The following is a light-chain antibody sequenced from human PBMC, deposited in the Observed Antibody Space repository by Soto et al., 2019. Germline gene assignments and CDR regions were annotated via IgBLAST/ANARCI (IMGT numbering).Light chain of an antibody. CDR3: QQYGSSPWT. CDR1: QSVSSSY. Sequence: EIVLTQSPGNLSLSPGERATISCRASQSVSSSYLAWYQQKPGQAPGLLIYGASSRATGIPDRFSGSGSGTDFTLTISRLEPEDFAVYDCQQYGSSPWTFGQLTKVAIK. V-gene: IGKV3-20*01. J-gene: IGKJ1*01. CDR2: GAS.